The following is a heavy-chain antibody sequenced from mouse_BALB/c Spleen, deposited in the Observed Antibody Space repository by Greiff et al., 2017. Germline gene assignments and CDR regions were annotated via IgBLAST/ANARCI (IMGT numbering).Heavy chain of an antibody. Sequence: EVQLQESGPSLVKSSQTLSLTCSVTGDSITSGYWNWIRKFPGNKLEYMGYISYSGSTYYNPSLKSRISITRDTSKNQYYLQLNSVTTEDTATYYCARCGYYGYDDYAMDYWGQGTSVTVSS. J-gene: IGHJ4*01. D-gene: IGHD2-2*01. CDR3: ARCGYYGYDDYAMDY. V-gene: IGHV3-8*02. CDR1: GDSITSGY. CDR2: ISYSGST.